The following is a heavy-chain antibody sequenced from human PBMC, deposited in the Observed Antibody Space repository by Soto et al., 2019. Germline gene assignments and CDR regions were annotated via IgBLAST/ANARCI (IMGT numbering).Heavy chain of an antibody. CDR2: IYYRGTT. D-gene: IGHD6-13*01. V-gene: IGHV4-59*11. Sequence: KTSETLALTHNLSHGFLNFPSCSWIRQPPGKELELIGNIYYRGTTNYNPSLQGRVTMSIDTSKNQFSLMLTSVTAADAAVYYCTRVTKAGPSWGRGGRGSVSS. CDR3: TRVTKAGPS. J-gene: IGHJ5*02. CDR1: HGFLNFPS.